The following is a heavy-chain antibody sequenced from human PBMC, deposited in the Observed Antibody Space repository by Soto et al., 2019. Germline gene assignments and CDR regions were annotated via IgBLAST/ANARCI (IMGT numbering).Heavy chain of an antibody. D-gene: IGHD3-10*01. CDR3: VKMWKVRGVRDFFDY. CDR1: GFTFNDYA. V-gene: IGHV3-9*01. J-gene: IGHJ4*02. Sequence: EVQLVESGGGLVQPGRSLRLSCVASGFTFNDYAMHWVRQAPGKGLEWVSGITWNSGSIVYADSVKGRFTISRDNAKNYLYLQMNGLRTDDTAEYYCVKMWKVRGVRDFFDYWGQGTLVTVSS. CDR2: ITWNSGSI.